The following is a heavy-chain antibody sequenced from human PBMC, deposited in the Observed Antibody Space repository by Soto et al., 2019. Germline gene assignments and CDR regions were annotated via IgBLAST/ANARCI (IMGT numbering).Heavy chain of an antibody. V-gene: IGHV3-9*01. J-gene: IGHJ6*02. CDR2: INWKGNAM. CDR1: GFTFDDYA. Sequence: DVQLVESGGGLVQPGRSLRLVCAASGFTFDDYAMHWVRQAPGKGLEWVSSINWKGNAMVYADSVRGRFTISRDNAKNSLFLQMNSLRAEDTALYYCAKDRTADTSMDYYYYHAMGVWGQGTTVTVSS. CDR3: AKDRTADTSMDYYYYHAMGV. D-gene: IGHD5-18*01.